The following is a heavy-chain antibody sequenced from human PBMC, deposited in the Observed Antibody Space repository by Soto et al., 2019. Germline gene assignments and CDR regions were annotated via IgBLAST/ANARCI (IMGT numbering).Heavy chain of an antibody. Sequence: GGSLRLSCAASGFTFSSYGMHWVRQAPGKGLEWVAVISYDGSNKYYADSVKGRFTISRDNSKNTLYLQMNSLRAEDTAVYYCAKDCLVELELGYYFDYWGQGTLVTVSS. J-gene: IGHJ4*02. CDR3: AKDCLVELELGYYFDY. D-gene: IGHD1-7*01. V-gene: IGHV3-30*18. CDR1: GFTFSSYG. CDR2: ISYDGSNK.